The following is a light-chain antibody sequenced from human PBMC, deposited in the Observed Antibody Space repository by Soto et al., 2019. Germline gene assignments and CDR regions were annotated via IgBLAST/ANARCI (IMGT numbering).Light chain of an antibody. Sequence: QSVLTQPPSASGTPGQRVTISCSGSSSNIGSNYVYWYQQLPGTAPKLLIYRNNQRPSGVPDRFSGSKSGTSASLAISGLRSEDEADYYCAAWDDSLSAAGVFGTGTQLTVL. CDR3: AAWDDSLSAAGV. V-gene: IGLV1-47*01. J-gene: IGLJ1*01. CDR1: SSNIGSNY. CDR2: RNN.